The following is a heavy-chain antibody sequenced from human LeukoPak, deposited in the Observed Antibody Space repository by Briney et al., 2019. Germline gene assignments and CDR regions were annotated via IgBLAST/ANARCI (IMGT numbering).Heavy chain of an antibody. CDR1: GFTFSRFA. V-gene: IGHV3-23*01. CDR2: ISGSGSDT. CDR3: ARLGWATAPLDY. Sequence: PGGSLRLSCAASGFTFSRFAMSWVRQAPGKGLEWVSAISGSGSDTYYADSVEGRFTVSRDNSKNTLYLQMNSLRAEDTAVYYCARLGWATAPLDYWGQGTLVTVSS. J-gene: IGHJ4*02. D-gene: IGHD5-12*01.